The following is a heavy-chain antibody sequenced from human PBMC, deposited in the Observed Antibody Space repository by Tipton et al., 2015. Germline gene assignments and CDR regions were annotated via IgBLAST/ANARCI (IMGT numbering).Heavy chain of an antibody. J-gene: IGHJ4*02. CDR1: GGSFSGYF. V-gene: IGHV4-34*01. CDR2: INHSGST. Sequence: TLSLTCAVYGGSFSGYFWSWIRQPPGKGLEWIGEINHSGSTNYNPSLKSRVTISVDTSKNQFSLILTSVTAADTAVYYCARVRSSSAWYLSDFDCWGQGTLVAVSS. D-gene: IGHD6-13*01. CDR3: ARVRSSSAWYLSDFDC.